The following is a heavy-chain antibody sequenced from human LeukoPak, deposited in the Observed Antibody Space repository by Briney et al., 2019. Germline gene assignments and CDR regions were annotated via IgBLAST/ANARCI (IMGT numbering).Heavy chain of an antibody. J-gene: IGHJ3*02. D-gene: IGHD3-22*01. CDR1: GYSFTSYW. CDR2: IYPGDSDT. Sequence: GESLKISCKGSGYSFTSYWIGWVRQMPGKGLEWRGIIYPGDSDTRYSPSFQGQVTISADKSISTAYLQWSSLKASDTAMYYCARSYYYDSSGYPRDAFDIWGQGTMVTVSS. V-gene: IGHV5-51*01. CDR3: ARSYYYDSSGYPRDAFDI.